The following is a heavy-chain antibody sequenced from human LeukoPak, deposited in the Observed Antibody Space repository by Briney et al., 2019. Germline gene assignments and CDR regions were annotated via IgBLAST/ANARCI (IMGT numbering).Heavy chain of an antibody. V-gene: IGHV1-2*02. D-gene: IGHD6-19*01. CDR3: ARNERGSGWYGVYYYYMDV. CDR1: GYTFTGYY. Sequence: ASVKVSCXASGYTFTGYYMHWVRQAPGQGLEWMAWINPNSGGTNYAQKFQGRVTMTRDTSISTAYMELSRLRSDDTAVYYCARNERGSGWYGVYYYYMDVWGKGTTVTVSS. CDR2: INPNSGGT. J-gene: IGHJ6*03.